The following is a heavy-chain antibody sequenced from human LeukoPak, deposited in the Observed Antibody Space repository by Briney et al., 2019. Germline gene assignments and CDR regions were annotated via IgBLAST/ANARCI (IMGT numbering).Heavy chain of an antibody. CDR3: ARDDCSSTSCYYDY. CDR2: ISAYNGNT. Sequence: ASVKVSCKASGYTFTSYDITWVRQAPGQGLEWMGRISAYNGNTNYAQKLQGRVTMTTDTSTSTAYMELRSLRSDDTAVYYCARDDCSSTSCYYDYWGQGTLVTVSS. D-gene: IGHD2-2*01. V-gene: IGHV1-18*01. CDR1: GYTFTSYD. J-gene: IGHJ4*02.